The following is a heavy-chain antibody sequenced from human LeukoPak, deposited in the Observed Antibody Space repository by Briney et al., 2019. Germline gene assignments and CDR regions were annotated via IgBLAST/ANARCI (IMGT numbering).Heavy chain of an antibody. V-gene: IGHV4-4*07. CDR2: IYTSGST. Sequence: SETLSLTCTVSGGSISSYYWSWTRQPAGKALERIGRIYTSGSTNYNPSLKSRVTMSVDTSKNQFSLKLSSVTAADTAVYYCALGVAGTLDYWGQGTLVTVSS. D-gene: IGHD6-19*01. CDR3: ALGVAGTLDY. CDR1: GGSISSYY. J-gene: IGHJ4*02.